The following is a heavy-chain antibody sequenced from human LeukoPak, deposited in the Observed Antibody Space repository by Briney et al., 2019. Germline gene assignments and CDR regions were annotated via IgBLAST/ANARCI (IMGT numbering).Heavy chain of an antibody. Sequence: GELLHISRKGSGYSFTNYWICFLHQTRKKRLELMAIIYTGDSDNKYSPSFQGQVTISADKSISTVYLQLSSLKASDTAMYYCARKGGSGSCPGFGGRGTGVTVS. J-gene: IGHJ2*01. CDR3: ARKGGSGSCPGF. CDR1: GYSFTNYW. V-gene: IGHV5-51*07. CDR2: IYTGDSDN. D-gene: IGHD3-10*01.